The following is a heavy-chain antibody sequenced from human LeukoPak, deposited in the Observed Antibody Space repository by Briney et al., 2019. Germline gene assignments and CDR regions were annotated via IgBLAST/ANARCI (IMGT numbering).Heavy chain of an antibody. CDR3: ARLGYSGYDYIDY. Sequence: SETLSLTCTVSGGSISSYYWSWLRQPPGKGLEGIGYIYYSGSTNYNPSLKSRVTISVDTSKNQFSLKLSSVTAADTAVYYCARLGYSGYDYIDYWGQGTLVTVSS. V-gene: IGHV4-59*01. CDR2: IYYSGST. D-gene: IGHD5-12*01. J-gene: IGHJ4*02. CDR1: GGSISSYY.